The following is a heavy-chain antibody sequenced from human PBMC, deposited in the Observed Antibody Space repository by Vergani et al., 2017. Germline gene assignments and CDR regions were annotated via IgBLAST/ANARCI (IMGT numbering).Heavy chain of an antibody. CDR1: GFIFDDYA. CDR2: ISWDSGTI. Sequence: EVQLEESGGGLVQPGRSLRLSCAASGFIFDDYAMHWVRQAPGKGLEWVSGISWDSGTIGYADSVKGRFTISRDNAKNSLYLQMNSLRAEDTALYYCAKTPCRGIQLWEIFDYWGQGNLVTVSS. CDR3: AKTPCRGIQLWEIFDY. V-gene: IGHV3-9*01. D-gene: IGHD5-18*01. J-gene: IGHJ4*02.